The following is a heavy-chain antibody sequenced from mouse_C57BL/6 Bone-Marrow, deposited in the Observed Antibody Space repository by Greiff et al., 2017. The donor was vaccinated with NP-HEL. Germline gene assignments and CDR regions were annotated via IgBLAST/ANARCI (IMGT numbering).Heavy chain of an antibody. CDR2: ISNGGGST. J-gene: IGHJ3*01. D-gene: IGHD1-1*02. V-gene: IGHV5-12*01. Sequence: EVKLVESGGGLVQPGGSLKLSCAASGFTFSDYYMYWVRQTPEKRLEWVAYISNGGGSTYYPDTVKGRFTISRDNAKNTLYLQMSRLKSEDTAMYYCARHPYGRFAYWGQGTLVTVSA. CDR3: ARHPYGRFAY. CDR1: GFTFSDYY.